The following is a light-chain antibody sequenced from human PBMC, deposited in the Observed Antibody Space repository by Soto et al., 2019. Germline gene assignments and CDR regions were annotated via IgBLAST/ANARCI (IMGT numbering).Light chain of an antibody. Sequence: EIVLTQSPATLSLSPGERATLSCRASQSVGSYFAWYQQKPGQAPRLLIYDASNRATGIPARFSGSGSGTDFTPTISSLEPDDFAVYYGQQRGNWPVTFGQGTRVDIK. J-gene: IGKJ1*01. CDR2: DAS. V-gene: IGKV3-11*01. CDR1: QSVGSY. CDR3: QQRGNWPVT.